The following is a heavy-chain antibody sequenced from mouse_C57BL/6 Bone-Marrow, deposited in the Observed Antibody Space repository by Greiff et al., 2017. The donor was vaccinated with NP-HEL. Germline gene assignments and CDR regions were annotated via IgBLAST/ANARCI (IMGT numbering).Heavy chain of an antibody. Sequence: VKLVESGPGLVAPSQSLSITCTVSGFSLTSYAISWVRQPPGKGLEWLGVIWTGGGTHYNSALKSRLSISKDNSKSQVFLKMNSLQTDDTARYYCARKGNGYYFDYWGQGTTLTVSS. CDR2: IWTGGGT. J-gene: IGHJ2*01. CDR3: ARKGNGYYFDY. V-gene: IGHV2-9-1*01. CDR1: GFSLTSYA.